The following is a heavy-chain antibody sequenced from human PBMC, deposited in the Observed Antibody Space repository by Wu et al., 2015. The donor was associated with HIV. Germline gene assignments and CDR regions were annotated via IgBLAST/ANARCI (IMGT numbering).Heavy chain of an antibody. CDR1: GYTFTSYG. V-gene: IGHV1-69*05. CDR3: AREVHSYGRGYYFDY. J-gene: IGHJ4*02. Sequence: QVQLVQSGAEVKKPGASVKVSCKASGYTFTSYGISWVRQAPGQGLEWMGRIIPIFGTANYAQKFQGRVTITTDESTSTAYMELSSLRSEDTAVYYCAREVHSYGRGYYFDYVGPGNAGHRLL. CDR2: IIPIFGTA. D-gene: IGHD5-18*01.